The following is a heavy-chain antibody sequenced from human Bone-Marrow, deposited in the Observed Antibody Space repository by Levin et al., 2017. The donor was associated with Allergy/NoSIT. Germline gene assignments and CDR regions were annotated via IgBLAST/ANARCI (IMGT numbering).Heavy chain of an antibody. CDR3: ARSIGYPEDYYDSSGYYSDY. CDR2: IIPILGIA. J-gene: IGHJ4*02. CDR1: GGTFSSYT. D-gene: IGHD3-22*01. V-gene: IGHV1-69*02. Sequence: ASVKVSCKASGGTFSSYTISWVRQAPGQGLEWMGRIIPILGIANYAQKFQGRVTITADKSTSTAYMELSSLRSEDTAVYYCARSIGYPEDYYDSSGYYSDYWGQGTLVTVSS.